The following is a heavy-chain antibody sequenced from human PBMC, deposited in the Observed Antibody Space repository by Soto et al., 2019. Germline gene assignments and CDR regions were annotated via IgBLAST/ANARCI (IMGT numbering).Heavy chain of an antibody. J-gene: IGHJ3*02. V-gene: IGHV1-58*01. Sequence: SVKVSCKASGFTFTISAVQWVRQARGQRLEWIGWIVVGSGNTNYAQKFQERVTITRDMSTSTAYMELSSLRSEDTAVYYCAAAVVGTRDYYDSSGYYYPDAFDIWGQGTMVTVSS. CDR1: GFTFTISA. D-gene: IGHD3-22*01. CDR3: AAAVVGTRDYYDSSGYYYPDAFDI. CDR2: IVVGSGNT.